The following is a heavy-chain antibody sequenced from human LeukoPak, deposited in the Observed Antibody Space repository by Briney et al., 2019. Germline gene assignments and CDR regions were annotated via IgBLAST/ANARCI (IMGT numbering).Heavy chain of an antibody. CDR2: INHDGSED. D-gene: IGHD3-10*01. Sequence: GGSLLLCCLTPVLTLNRYWIGTVPGAPGKGLEWVANINHDGSEDYYVESVKCRFTISRDNAKNSLSLQMHSLSVDNTGVYFCARDALFGWGKTHLNFWGQGTLVSVSS. CDR1: VLTLNRYW. CDR3: ARDALFGWGKTHLNF. V-gene: IGHV3-7*04. J-gene: IGHJ4*02.